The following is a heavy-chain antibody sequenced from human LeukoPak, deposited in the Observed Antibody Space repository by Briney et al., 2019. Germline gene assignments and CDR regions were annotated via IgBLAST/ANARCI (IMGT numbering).Heavy chain of an antibody. CDR3: AKATAGGYED. V-gene: IGHV3-53*01. CDR1: GITVSSNY. Sequence: PGGSLRLSCAASGITVSSNYMSWVRQAPGKGLEWVSVVASDGSTKYADSVKGRFAISRDNSKNTLYLQMNSLRAEDTGVYYCAKATAGGYEDWGQGTLVTVSS. CDR2: VASDGST. D-gene: IGHD5-12*01. J-gene: IGHJ4*02.